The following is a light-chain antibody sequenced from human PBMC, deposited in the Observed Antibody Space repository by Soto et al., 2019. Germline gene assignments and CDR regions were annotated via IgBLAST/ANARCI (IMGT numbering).Light chain of an antibody. CDR2: AAS. J-gene: IGKJ1*01. V-gene: IGKV3D-15*01. CDR3: QQYNNWPWT. Sequence: EIVLTQSPGTLSLSPGERATLSCRASQSVSSSFLAWYQQRPGQAPRLLIYAASNTAPGIPDRFSGSGSGTEFTLTISSLQSEDFAVYYCQQYNNWPWTFGQGTKVDIK. CDR1: QSVSSS.